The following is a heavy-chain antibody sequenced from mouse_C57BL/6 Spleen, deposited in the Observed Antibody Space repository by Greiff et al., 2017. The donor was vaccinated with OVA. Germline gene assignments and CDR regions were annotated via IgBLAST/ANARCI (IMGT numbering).Heavy chain of an antibody. D-gene: IGHD2-4*01. Sequence: ESGPGLVKPSQSLSLTCSVTGYSITSGYYWNWIRQFPGNKLEWMGYISYDGSNNYNPSLKNRISITRDTSKNQFFLKLNSVTTEDTATYYCANIYYDYPYAMDYWGQGTSVTVSS. V-gene: IGHV3-6*01. CDR1: GYSITSGYY. CDR3: ANIYYDYPYAMDY. J-gene: IGHJ4*01. CDR2: ISYDGSN.